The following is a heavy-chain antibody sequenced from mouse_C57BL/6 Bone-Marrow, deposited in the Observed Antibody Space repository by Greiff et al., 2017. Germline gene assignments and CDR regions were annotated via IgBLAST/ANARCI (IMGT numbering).Heavy chain of an antibody. D-gene: IGHD2-12*01. CDR3: TSYSGYCDY. Sequence: VHLVESGAELVRPGASVTLSCKASGYTFTDYEMHWVKQTPVHGLEWIGAIDPETGGTAYNQKFKGKAILTADKSSSTAYMELRSLTSEDSAVYYCTSYSGYCDYWGQGTTLTVSS. V-gene: IGHV1-15*01. CDR2: IDPETGGT. CDR1: GYTFTDYE. J-gene: IGHJ2*01.